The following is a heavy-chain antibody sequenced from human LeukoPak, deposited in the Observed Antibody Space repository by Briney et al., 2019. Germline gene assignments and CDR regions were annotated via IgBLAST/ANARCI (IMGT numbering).Heavy chain of an antibody. CDR1: GYTFTSYG. CDR3: ARDPAESNYHNWFDP. Sequence: GASVKVPCKASGYTFTSYGISWVRQAPGQGLEWMGWISAYNGNTNYAQKLQGRVTMTTDTSTSTAYMELRSLRSDDTAVYYCARDPAESNYHNWFDPWGQGTLVTVSS. J-gene: IGHJ5*02. V-gene: IGHV1-18*01. CDR2: ISAYNGNT. D-gene: IGHD4-11*01.